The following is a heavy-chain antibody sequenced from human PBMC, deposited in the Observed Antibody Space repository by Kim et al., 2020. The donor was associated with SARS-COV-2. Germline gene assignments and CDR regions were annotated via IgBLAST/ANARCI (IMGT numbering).Heavy chain of an antibody. V-gene: IGHV4-39*01. D-gene: IGHD3-9*01. J-gene: IGHJ4*02. CDR1: GGSISSSSYY. CDR3: ARHETQPFVRYFDWLLPGGLDY. CDR2: IYYSGST. Sequence: SETLSLTCTVSGGSISSSSYYWGWIRQPPGKGLEWIGSIYYSGSTYYNPSLKSRVTISVDTSKNQFSLKLSSVTAADTAVYYCARHETQPFVRYFDWLLPGGLDYWGQGTLVTVSS.